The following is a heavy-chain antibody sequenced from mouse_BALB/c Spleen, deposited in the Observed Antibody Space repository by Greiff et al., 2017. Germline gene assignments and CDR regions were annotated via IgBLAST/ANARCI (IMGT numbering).Heavy chain of an antibody. CDR2: ISDGGSYT. J-gene: IGHJ2*01. D-gene: IGHD1-1*01. Sequence: EVHLVESGGGLVKPGGSLKLSCAASGFTFSDYYMYWVRQTPEKRLEWVATISDGGSYTYYPDSVKGRFTISRDNAKNNLYLQMSSLKSEDTAMYYCARDTITTVAYYFDYWGQGTTLTVSS. CDR1: GFTFSDYY. CDR3: ARDTITTVAYYFDY. V-gene: IGHV5-4*02.